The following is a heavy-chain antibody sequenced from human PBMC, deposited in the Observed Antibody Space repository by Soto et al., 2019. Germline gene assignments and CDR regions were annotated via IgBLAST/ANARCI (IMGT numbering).Heavy chain of an antibody. V-gene: IGHV3-23*01. CDR1: GFTFSSYG. Sequence: GGSLRLSCAASGFTFSSYGMHWVRQAPGKGLEWVSAISGSGGSTYYADSGKGRFTISRDNSKNTLYLQMNSLRAEDTAVYYCAKTPTYDFWSGYYPPISGWYFDLWGRGTLVTVSS. CDR2: ISGSGGST. CDR3: AKTPTYDFWSGYYPPISGWYFDL. D-gene: IGHD3-3*01. J-gene: IGHJ2*01.